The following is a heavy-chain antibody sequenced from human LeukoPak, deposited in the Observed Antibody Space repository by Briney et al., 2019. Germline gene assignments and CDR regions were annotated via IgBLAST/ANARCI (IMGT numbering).Heavy chain of an antibody. CDR2: ISGSGGST. D-gene: IGHD3-10*01. V-gene: IGHV3-23*01. CDR1: GFTFSSYA. CDR3: AKEWFGELSYYYYGMDV. Sequence: GGSLRLSCAASGFTFSSYAMSWVRQAPGKGLEWDSAISGSGGSTYYADSVKGRFTISGDNSKNTLYLQMNSLRAEDTAVYYCAKEWFGELSYYYYGMDVWGQGTTVTVSS. J-gene: IGHJ6*02.